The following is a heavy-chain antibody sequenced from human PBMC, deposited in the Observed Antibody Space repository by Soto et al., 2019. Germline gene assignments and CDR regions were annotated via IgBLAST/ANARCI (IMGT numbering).Heavy chain of an antibody. Sequence: EVQLVESGGGLVQPGRSLRLSCAASGFTFDDYAMHWVRQAPGKGLEWVSGISWDRGSIGYADSVKGRFTISRDNDKNSLYLKMNSLRAEDTALYYCAKDKAGYYYGSGSFDYWGQGTLVTVSS. V-gene: IGHV3-9*01. D-gene: IGHD3-10*01. CDR2: ISWDRGSI. CDR1: GFTFDDYA. J-gene: IGHJ4*02. CDR3: AKDKAGYYYGSGSFDY.